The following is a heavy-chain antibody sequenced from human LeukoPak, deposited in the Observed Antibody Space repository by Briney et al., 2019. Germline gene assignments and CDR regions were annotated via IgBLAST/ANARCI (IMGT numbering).Heavy chain of an antibody. Sequence: PGGSLRLSCAASGFTFSSNYMSWVRQAPGKGLEWVSVIYSGGSTYYADSAKGRFTLSRDNSKNPLYLQINSLRAEDTAVYYCARHRGYCSSTSCYPYYFDYWGQGTLVTVSS. CDR1: GFTFSSNY. V-gene: IGHV3-66*04. CDR3: ARHRGYCSSTSCYPYYFDY. CDR2: IYSGGST. J-gene: IGHJ4*02. D-gene: IGHD2-2*01.